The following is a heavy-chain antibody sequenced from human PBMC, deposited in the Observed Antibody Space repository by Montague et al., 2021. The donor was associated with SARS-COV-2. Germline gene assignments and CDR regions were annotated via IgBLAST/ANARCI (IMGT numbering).Heavy chain of an antibody. V-gene: IGHV3-11*05. Sequence: SLRLSCAASGFTFSDYYMSWIRQAPGKGLEWVSYISSSTSYTNYADSVKGRFTISRDNAKNSLYLRMNSLRAEDTAVYYCARDVPYYDGSGSYTPFDYWGQGTLVTVSS. CDR3: ARDVPYYDGSGSYTPFDY. CDR2: ISSSTSYT. D-gene: IGHD3-10*01. CDR1: GFTFSDYY. J-gene: IGHJ4*02.